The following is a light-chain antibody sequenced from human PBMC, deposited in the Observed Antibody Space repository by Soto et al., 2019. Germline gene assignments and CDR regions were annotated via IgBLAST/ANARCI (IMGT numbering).Light chain of an antibody. Sequence: QSVLTQPPSASGTPGQRVTISCSGSSSNIGSNYVYWYQQLPGTAPKLLIYSNNQRPSGVPDRFSGSKSGTSASLAISGLRSEDEADYYCVLYMGRGISVFGGGTKLTVL. V-gene: IGLV1-47*02. CDR1: SSNIGSNY. J-gene: IGLJ3*02. CDR2: SNN. CDR3: VLYMGRGISV.